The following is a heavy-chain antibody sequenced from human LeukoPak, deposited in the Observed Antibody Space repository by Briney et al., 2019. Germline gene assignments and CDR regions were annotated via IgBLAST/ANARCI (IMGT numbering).Heavy chain of an antibody. CDR2: INPNSGGT. D-gene: IGHD6-13*01. CDR1: GYTFTGYY. V-gene: IGHV1-2*04. Sequence: GASVKVSCKASGYTFTGYYMHWVRQAPGQGLEWMGWINPNSGGTNYAQKFQGWVTMTRDTSISTAYMELSRLRSDDTAVYYCARDRREYIAAAGPPDFDYWGQGTLVTVSS. J-gene: IGHJ4*02. CDR3: ARDRREYIAAAGPPDFDY.